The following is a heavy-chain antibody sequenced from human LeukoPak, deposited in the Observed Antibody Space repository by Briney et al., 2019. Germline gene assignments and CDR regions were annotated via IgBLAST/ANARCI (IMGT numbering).Heavy chain of an antibody. CDR2: INHSGST. Sequence: SETLSLTCAVYGGSFSGYYWSWIRQPPGKGLEWIGEINHSGSTNYNPSLKSRVTISVDTSKNQFSLKLSSVTAADTAVYYCARGPLPDVGGKGTTVTVS. CDR1: GGSFSGYY. CDR3: ARGPLPDV. V-gene: IGHV4-34*01. J-gene: IGHJ6*03.